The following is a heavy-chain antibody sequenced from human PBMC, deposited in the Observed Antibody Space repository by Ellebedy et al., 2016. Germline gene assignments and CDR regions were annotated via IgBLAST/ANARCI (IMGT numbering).Heavy chain of an antibody. CDR1: GGTFSSYA. Sequence: SVKVSXKASGGTFSSYAISWARQAPGQGLEWMGGIIPIFGTANYAQKFQGRVTITADESTSTAYMELSSLRSEDTAVYYCAREQWLVPTYYYYYGMDVWGQGTTVTVSS. V-gene: IGHV1-69*13. J-gene: IGHJ6*02. CDR2: IIPIFGTA. D-gene: IGHD6-19*01. CDR3: AREQWLVPTYYYYYGMDV.